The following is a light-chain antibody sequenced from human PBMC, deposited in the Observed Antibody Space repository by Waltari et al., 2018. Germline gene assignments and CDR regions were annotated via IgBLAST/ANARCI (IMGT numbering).Light chain of an antibody. J-gene: IGLJ2*01. V-gene: IGLV1-36*01. Sequence: QSALTQPPSVSGAPRQRVTISCPGTISTIGASTVTWYQQLPGKPPKLVIYYDDLVPSGVSDRFSGSKSGSSASLAISGLQSEDEAVYFCAAWDISLNNLLFGGGTKLTVL. CDR1: ISTIGAST. CDR3: AAWDISLNNLL. CDR2: YDD.